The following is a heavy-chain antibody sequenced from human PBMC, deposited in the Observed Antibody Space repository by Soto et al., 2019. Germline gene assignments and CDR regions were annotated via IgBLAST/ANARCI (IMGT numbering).Heavy chain of an antibody. D-gene: IGHD1-7*01. Sequence: SVKVSCKASGFTFTSSAVQWVRQARGQRLEWIGWIVVGSGNTNYAQKFQERVTITRDMSTSTAYMELSSLRSEDTAVYYCAASPFGITGTTKPYYYYGMDVWGQGTTVTVSS. CDR2: IVVGSGNT. V-gene: IGHV1-58*01. CDR3: AASPFGITGTTKPYYYYGMDV. J-gene: IGHJ6*02. CDR1: GFTFTSSA.